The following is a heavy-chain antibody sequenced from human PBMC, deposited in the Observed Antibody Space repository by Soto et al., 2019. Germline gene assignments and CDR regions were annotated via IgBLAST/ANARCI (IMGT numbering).Heavy chain of an antibody. Sequence: SETLSLTCTVSGGSISSGDYYWSWIRQPPGKGLEWIGYIYYSGSTYYNPSLKSRVTISVDTSKNQFSLKLSSVTAADTAVYYCARGYFEYYYGSGSYYKRVSYYFDYWGQGTLVTVSS. CDR2: IYYSGST. V-gene: IGHV4-30-4*01. D-gene: IGHD3-10*01. J-gene: IGHJ4*02. CDR3: ARGYFEYYYGSGSYYKRVSYYFDY. CDR1: GGSISSGDYY.